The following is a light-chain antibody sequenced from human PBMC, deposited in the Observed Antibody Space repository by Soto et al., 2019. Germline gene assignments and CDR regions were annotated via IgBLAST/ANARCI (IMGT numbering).Light chain of an antibody. Sequence: EIVLTQSPGTLSLSPGERATLSCRASQSVSSDYLAWYQQKPGQTPKVLIYRASSRATGIPDRFIGSGSGTALTLTISTLEPEDFEAYYYQQYGSSPLTFGVRTKVEIK. CDR3: QQYGSSPLT. J-gene: IGKJ4*01. CDR1: QSVSSDY. CDR2: RAS. V-gene: IGKV3-20*01.